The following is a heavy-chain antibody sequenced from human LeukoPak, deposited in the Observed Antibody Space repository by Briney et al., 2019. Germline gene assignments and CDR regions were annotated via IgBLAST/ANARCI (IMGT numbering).Heavy chain of an antibody. CDR3: ARRAYSDHFFDY. D-gene: IGHD4-17*01. CDR2: ISGSGDSK. J-gene: IGHJ4*02. CDR1: GFTFSNYF. Sequence: PGGSLRLSCATSGFTFSNYFMGWIRQAPGKGLEWVSDISGSGDSKFYADSVRGRFTISRDHAKNSLYLQMSSLRAEDTAVYYCARRAYSDHFFDYWGQGTLVTVSS. V-gene: IGHV3-11*01.